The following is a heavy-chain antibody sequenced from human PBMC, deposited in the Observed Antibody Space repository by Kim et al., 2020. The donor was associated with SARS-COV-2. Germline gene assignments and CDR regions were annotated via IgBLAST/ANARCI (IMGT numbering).Heavy chain of an antibody. CDR2: ISAYNGNT. V-gene: IGHV1-18*01. CDR3: ARDRVVVVVATTTGAYYYYYGMDV. D-gene: IGHD2-15*01. Sequence: ASVKVSCKASGYTFTSYGISWVRQAPGQGLEWMGWISAYNGNTNYAQKLQGRVTMTTDTSTSTAYMALRSLRSDDTAVYYCARDRVVVVVATTTGAYYYYYGMDVGGRGTTVTVSS. CDR1: GYTFTSYG. J-gene: IGHJ6*02.